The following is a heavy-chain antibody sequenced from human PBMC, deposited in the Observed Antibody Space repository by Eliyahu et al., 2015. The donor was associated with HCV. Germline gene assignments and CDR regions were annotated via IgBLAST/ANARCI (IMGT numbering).Heavy chain of an antibody. CDR1: GFTFSTFP. J-gene: IGHJ4*02. CDR2: LSGTGGNT. D-gene: IGHD2-21*02. V-gene: IGHV3-23*01. CDR3: ARISGDDRRYFDY. Sequence: VASGFTFSTFPMTWVRQAPGKGLEWVSTLSGTGGNTFYADSVKGRFTISRDNSKKSLYLQMNTLRAEDTAIYYCARISGDDRRYFDYWGQGTQVTASS.